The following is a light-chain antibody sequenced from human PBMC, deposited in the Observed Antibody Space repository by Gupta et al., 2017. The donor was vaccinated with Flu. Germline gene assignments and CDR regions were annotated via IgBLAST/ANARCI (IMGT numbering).Light chain of an antibody. J-gene: IGLJ1*01. CDR1: SSDVGGYNN. V-gene: IGLV2-14*01. CDR3: TSYSTNTALYA. CDR2: EVS. Sequence: QSALTQPASVSGSPGQSVTISCTGTSSDVGGYNNVSWYLQHPGKAPKLMIYEVSNRPSGVSNRCSGSKSGNTASLTISGLQAEDEADYYCTSYSTNTALYAFGTGTKVTVL.